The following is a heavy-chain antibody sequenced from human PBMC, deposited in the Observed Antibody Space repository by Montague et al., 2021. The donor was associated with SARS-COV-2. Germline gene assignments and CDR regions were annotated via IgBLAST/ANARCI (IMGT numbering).Heavy chain of an antibody. CDR1: GDSISSANYY. CDR3: ARGNITPSGLDI. D-gene: IGHD1-14*01. CDR2: IYYTGGT. Sequence: SQTLSLTCTVPGDSISSANYYWNWIRQNPGKGLEWIGYIYYTGGTHYNPSLESRLTMSIDTSKSQFSLRLSSVTAADTAVYYCARGNITPSGLDIWGQGTVVTVSS. V-gene: IGHV4-31*03. J-gene: IGHJ3*02.